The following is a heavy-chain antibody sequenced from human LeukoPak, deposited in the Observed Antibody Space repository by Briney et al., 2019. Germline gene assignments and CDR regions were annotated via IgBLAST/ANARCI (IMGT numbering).Heavy chain of an antibody. J-gene: IGHJ6*02. Sequence: VASVTVSCKASGSTFTGYYMHWVRPAAGQGLDWMGWINPNRGGTDYAQNFQGRVTMTRDTSLSTAYMELSRLRSDDTAVYYCTRATSVVVPAADHYYYGMDVWGQGTTVTVSS. CDR1: GSTFTGYY. V-gene: IGHV1-2*02. CDR2: INPNRGGT. D-gene: IGHD2-2*01. CDR3: TRATSVVVPAADHYYYGMDV.